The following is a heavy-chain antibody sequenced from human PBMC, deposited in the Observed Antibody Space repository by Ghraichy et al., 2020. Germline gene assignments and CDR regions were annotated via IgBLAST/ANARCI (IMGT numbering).Heavy chain of an antibody. CDR1: GGSFSGYY. V-gene: IGHV4-34*01. D-gene: IGHD3-22*01. CDR3: ARGDYDSSGPLYWFDP. CDR2: INHSGST. J-gene: IGHJ5*02. Sequence: SETLSLTCAVYGGSFSGYYWSWIRQPPGKGLEWIGEINHSGSTNYNPSLKSRVTISVDTSKNQFSLKLSSVTAADTAVYYCARGDYDSSGPLYWFDPWGQGTLVTVSS.